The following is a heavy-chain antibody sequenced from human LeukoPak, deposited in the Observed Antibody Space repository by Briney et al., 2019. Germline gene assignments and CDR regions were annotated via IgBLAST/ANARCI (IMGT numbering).Heavy chain of an antibody. D-gene: IGHD2-2*01. J-gene: IGHJ3*02. CDR1: GYSIGSGYY. Sequence: SETLSLTCTVSGYSIGSGYYWGWIRQPPGKGLEWIGSIYHSGSTYYNPSLKSRVTISVDTSKNQFSLKLSSVTAADTAVYYCARDRSTDCSSTSCRIDAFDIWGQGTMVTVSS. CDR3: ARDRSTDCSSTSCRIDAFDI. V-gene: IGHV4-38-2*02. CDR2: IYHSGST.